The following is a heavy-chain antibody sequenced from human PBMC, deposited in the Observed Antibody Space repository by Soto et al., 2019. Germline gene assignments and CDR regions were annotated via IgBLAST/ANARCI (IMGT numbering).Heavy chain of an antibody. V-gene: IGHV1-69*13. CDR1: GGTFSSYA. D-gene: IGHD3-22*01. CDR2: IIPIFGTA. CDR3: ARDPYYYDSSGPPPNYYYGMDV. J-gene: IGHJ6*02. Sequence: SVKVSCKASGGTFSSYAISWVRQAPGQGLKWMGGIIPIFGTANYAQKFQGRVTITADESTSTAYMELSSLRSEDTAVYYCARDPYYYDSSGPPPNYYYGMDVWGQGTTVTVS.